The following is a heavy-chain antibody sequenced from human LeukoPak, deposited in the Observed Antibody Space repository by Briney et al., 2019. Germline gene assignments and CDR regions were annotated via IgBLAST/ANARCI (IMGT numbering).Heavy chain of an antibody. CDR1: GYSFTSYW. Sequence: GESLKISCQGSGYSFTSYWIGWVRRMPGKGLEWMGLIYPGDSDTRYSPSFQGQVTISADKSISTAHLQWSSLKASDTAMYYCARRGSSWYILDYWGQGTLVTVSS. V-gene: IGHV5-51*01. J-gene: IGHJ4*02. D-gene: IGHD6-13*01. CDR3: ARRGSSWYILDY. CDR2: IYPGDSDT.